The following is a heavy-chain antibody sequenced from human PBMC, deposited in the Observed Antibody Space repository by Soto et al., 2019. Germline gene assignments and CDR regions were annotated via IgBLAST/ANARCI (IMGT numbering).Heavy chain of an antibody. J-gene: IGHJ5*02. D-gene: IGHD7-27*01. V-gene: IGHV2-26*01. CDR2: IFSNDEK. CDR3: ARTRWLPHPQLGMQVWFDP. CDR1: GFSLSNARMG. Sequence: QVTLKESGPVLVKPTETLTLTCTVSGFSLSNARMGVSWIRQPPGKALEWLAHIFSNDEKSYSTSLKSRLTISNDPSKSQVVLTMTNMDPVDTATYYCARTRWLPHPQLGMQVWFDPWGQGTLVTVSS.